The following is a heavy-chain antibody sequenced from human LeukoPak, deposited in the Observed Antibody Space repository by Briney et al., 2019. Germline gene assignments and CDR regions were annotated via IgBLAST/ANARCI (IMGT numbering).Heavy chain of an antibody. CDR2: INPSGGST. Sequence: GASVKVSCKASGYTFTSYYMHWVRQAPGQGLEWMGIINPSGGSTSYAQKFQGRVTMTRDTSTSTVYMELSSLRPEDTAVYYRASKGGDYDFWSAMDIWGEGTTVTVSS. D-gene: IGHD3-3*01. V-gene: IGHV1-46*03. CDR1: GYTFTSYY. CDR3: ASKGGDYDFWSAMDI. J-gene: IGHJ6*04.